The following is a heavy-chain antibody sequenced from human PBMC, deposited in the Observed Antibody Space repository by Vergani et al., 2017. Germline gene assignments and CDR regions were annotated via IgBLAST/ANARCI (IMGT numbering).Heavy chain of an antibody. V-gene: IGHV4-59*08. J-gene: IGHJ4*02. CDR1: GGSISSYY. D-gene: IGHD1-14*01. Sequence: QVQLQESGPGLVKPSETLSLTCTVSGGSISSYYWSWIRQPPGKGLEWIGYIYYSGSTNYNPSLKSRVTISVDTSKNQFSLKLSSVTAAYTAVYYCARSRTIPPNVDYWGQGTLVTVSS. CDR2: IYYSGST. CDR3: ARSRTIPPNVDY.